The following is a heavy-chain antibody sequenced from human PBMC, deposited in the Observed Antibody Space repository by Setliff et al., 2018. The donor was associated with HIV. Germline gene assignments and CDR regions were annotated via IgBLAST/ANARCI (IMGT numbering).Heavy chain of an antibody. Sequence: GGSLRLSCAASGFTFTSYWMIWVRQAPGKGLEWVANINQDGSEKNYVDSVKGRFTISRDNAKNSLYLQMDSLRVEDTTVYYCVRDSAASVWVGASVYYFDFWGQGIQVTVSS. CDR1: GFTFTSYW. V-gene: IGHV3-7*01. J-gene: IGHJ4*02. D-gene: IGHD1-26*01. CDR2: INQDGSEK. CDR3: VRDSAASVWVGASVYYFDF.